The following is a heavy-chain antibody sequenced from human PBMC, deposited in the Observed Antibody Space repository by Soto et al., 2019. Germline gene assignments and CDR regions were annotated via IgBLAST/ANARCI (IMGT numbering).Heavy chain of an antibody. CDR2: IYYSGST. D-gene: IGHD7-27*01. J-gene: IGHJ3*02. CDR1: GGSISSYY. CDR3: AREELGDAAFDI. Sequence: QVQLQESGPGLVKPSETLSLTCTVSGGSISSYYWSWIRQPPGKGLEWIGSIYYSGSTNYNPSLRSRVTISVDTSRNQFSLKLSSVTAADTAVYYCAREELGDAAFDIWGQGTMVTVSS. V-gene: IGHV4-59*01.